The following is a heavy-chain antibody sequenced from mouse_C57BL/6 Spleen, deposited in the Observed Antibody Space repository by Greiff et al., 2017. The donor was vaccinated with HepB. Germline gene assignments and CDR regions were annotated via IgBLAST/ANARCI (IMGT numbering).Heavy chain of an antibody. Sequence: EVQLQQSGAELVRPGASVKLSCKASGFNIKDDYMHWVKQRPEQGLEWIGWIDPENGNTEYNSKFQGKATITADTSSNTAYLQLSSLTSEDTAVDYCTTTTVRARGNWGQGTTLTVSS. J-gene: IGHJ2*01. CDR2: IDPENGNT. V-gene: IGHV14-4*01. D-gene: IGHD1-1*01. CDR3: TTTTVRARGN. CDR1: GFNIKDDY.